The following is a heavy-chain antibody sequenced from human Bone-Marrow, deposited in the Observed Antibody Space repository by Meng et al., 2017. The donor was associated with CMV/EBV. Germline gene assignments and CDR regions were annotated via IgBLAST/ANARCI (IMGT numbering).Heavy chain of an antibody. D-gene: IGHD2-21*01. J-gene: IGHJ5*02. Sequence: GSLRLSCTVSGYSISSGYYWGWIRQPPGKGLEWIGEINHSGSTNYNPSLKSRVTISVDTSKNQFSLKLSSVTAADTAVYYCARGLWARFDPWGQGTLVTVSS. V-gene: IGHV4-38-2*02. CDR3: ARGLWARFDP. CDR2: INHSGST. CDR1: GYSISSGYY.